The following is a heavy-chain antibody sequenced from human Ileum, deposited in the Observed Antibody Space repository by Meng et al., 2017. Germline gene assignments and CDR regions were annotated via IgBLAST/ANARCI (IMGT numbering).Heavy chain of an antibody. V-gene: IGHV4-59*08. Sequence: QVQLQESGPGLVKPSETLSLTCTVSGGSIRSYYWSWIRQSPGKGLEWIAYIYYSGSTNYNPSLKSRVTISVDTSKNQFSLKVSSVTATDTAVYYCARQPPNTATFDFWGQGILVTVSS. CDR2: IYYSGST. D-gene: IGHD2-15*01. CDR1: GGSIRSYY. CDR3: ARQPPNTATFDF. J-gene: IGHJ4*02.